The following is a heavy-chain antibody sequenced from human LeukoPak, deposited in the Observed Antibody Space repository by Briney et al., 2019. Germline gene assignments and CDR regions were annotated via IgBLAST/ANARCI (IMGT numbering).Heavy chain of an antibody. CDR2: ISDIGSI. CDR3: AGHHPRNTVDF. J-gene: IGHJ4*02. D-gene: IGHD2-8*02. V-gene: IGHV4-59*08. CDR1: GGSLSSYY. Sequence: SETLSLTCTVSGGSLSSYYWSWIRQPPGKGLEWIAYISDIGSINYNPSLKSRVTISLDTSKNQFSLKLSSVTAADTAVYYCAGHHPRNTVDFWGQGTLVTVSS.